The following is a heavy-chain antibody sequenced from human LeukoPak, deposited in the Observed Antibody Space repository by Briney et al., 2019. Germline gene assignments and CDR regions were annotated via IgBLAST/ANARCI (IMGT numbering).Heavy chain of an antibody. V-gene: IGHV3-48*01. J-gene: IGHJ4*01. CDR1: GFNFIDYS. D-gene: IGHD5-12*01. CDR3: ARDHRYAFDN. CDR2: IGISSGNT. Sequence: GGSLRLSCAASGFNFIDYSMNWVRQAPGKGLEWISYIGISSGNTKYADSVKGRFTISRDKARNSLYLQMNSLRVEDTAAYYCARDHRYAFDNWGHGTLVTVSS.